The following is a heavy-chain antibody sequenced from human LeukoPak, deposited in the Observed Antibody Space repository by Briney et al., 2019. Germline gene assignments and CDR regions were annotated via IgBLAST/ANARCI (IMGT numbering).Heavy chain of an antibody. CDR2: IYYSGST. Sequence: SETLSLTCTVSGGSISSYYWSWIRQPPGKGLEWIGYIYYSGSTNYNPSLKSRVTISVDTSKNQFSLKLSSVTAADTAVYYCARFDGYYYYGMDVWGQGTTVTVSS. V-gene: IGHV4-59*01. D-gene: IGHD3-9*01. CDR1: GGSISSYY. CDR3: ARFDGYYYYGMDV. J-gene: IGHJ6*02.